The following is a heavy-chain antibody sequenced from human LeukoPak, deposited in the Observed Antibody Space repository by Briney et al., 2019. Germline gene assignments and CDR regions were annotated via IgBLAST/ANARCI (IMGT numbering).Heavy chain of an antibody. J-gene: IGHJ4*02. D-gene: IGHD1-26*01. CDR2: IYYSGST. Sequence: SQTLSLTCTVSGGSISSGGYYWSWIRQHPGKGLEWIGYIYYSGSTYYNPSLKSRVTMSVDTSKNQFSLKLSSVTAADTAVYYCARDRVGPHYFDYWGQGTLVTVSS. CDR3: ARDRVGPHYFDY. V-gene: IGHV4-31*03. CDR1: GGSISSGGYY.